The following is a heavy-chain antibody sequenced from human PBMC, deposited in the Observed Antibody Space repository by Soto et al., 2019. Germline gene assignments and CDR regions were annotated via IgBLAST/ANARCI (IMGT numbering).Heavy chain of an antibody. CDR2: ISGRGGVT. CDR1: GFTFRNQD. D-gene: IGHD3-22*01. V-gene: IGHV3-23*01. J-gene: IGHJ4*02. Sequence: EVQLLESGGGLVQPGGSLRLTCVGSGFTFRNQDMRWVRQAPGKGLEWVSGISGRGGVTYYADSVKGRFTISRDNSKNTLYLQMNNLRANETAVYYCAKERHFRSYYESSGHYNDWGQGTLVTVAS. CDR3: AKERHFRSYYESSGHYND.